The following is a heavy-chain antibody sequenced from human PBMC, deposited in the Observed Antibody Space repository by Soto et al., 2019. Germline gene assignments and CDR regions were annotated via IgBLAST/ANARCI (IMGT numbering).Heavy chain of an antibody. CDR2: ISYDGSNK. CDR3: ARDEQLALDY. V-gene: IGHV3-30-3*01. Sequence: QVQLVESGGGVVQPGRSLRLSCAASGFTFSSYAMHWVRHAPGKGLEWVAVISYDGSNKYYADSVKGRFTISRDNSKDTLYLQMNSLRAEDTAVYYCARDEQLALDYWGQGTLVTVSS. J-gene: IGHJ4*02. CDR1: GFTFSSYA. D-gene: IGHD6-6*01.